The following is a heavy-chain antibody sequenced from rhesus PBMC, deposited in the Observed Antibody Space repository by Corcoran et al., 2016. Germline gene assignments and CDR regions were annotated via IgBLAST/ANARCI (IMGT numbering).Heavy chain of an antibody. CDR1: GGSVSSSNW. Sequence: QVQLQESGPGLVKPSETLSLTCAVSGGSVSSSNWWSWIRQPPGKGLEWIGYISGRSGSNYYNPSLKRRVTIATDTSKNQFALKLSSGTTADTAVDYCARSGYSGYSYAAFDYGGQGVLVTVSS. J-gene: IGHJ4*01. CDR3: ARSGYSGYSYAAFDY. V-gene: IGHV4-65*01. CDR2: ISGRSGSN. D-gene: IGHD5-42*01.